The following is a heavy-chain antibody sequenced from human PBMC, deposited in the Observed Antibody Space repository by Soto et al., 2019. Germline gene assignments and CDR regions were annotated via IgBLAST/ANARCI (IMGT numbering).Heavy chain of an antibody. CDR3: ARIAGGPLFAMDV. Sequence: GGSLRLSCAASGFTFSSYWMSWVRQAPGKGLEWVANIKEDGSQKYYVDSVKGRFSISRDNGKNSLYLQMNSLRGEDTAVYYCARIAGGPLFAMDVWGRGTMVTVSS. J-gene: IGHJ6*02. D-gene: IGHD3-10*01. CDR2: IKEDGSQK. V-gene: IGHV3-7*01. CDR1: GFTFSSYW.